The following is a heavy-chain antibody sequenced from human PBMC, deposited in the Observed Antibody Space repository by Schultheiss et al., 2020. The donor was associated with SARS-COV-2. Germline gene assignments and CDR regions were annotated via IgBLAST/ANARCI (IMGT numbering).Heavy chain of an antibody. D-gene: IGHD1-26*01. J-gene: IGHJ4*02. CDR3: ARDTGAPFDY. Sequence: GGSLRLSCAASGFTFSRYGMHWVRQAPGKGLEWVSSISSSSSYIYYADSVKGRFTISRDNAKNSLYLQMNSLRAEDTAVYYCARDTGAPFDYWGQGTLVTVSS. V-gene: IGHV3-21*01. CDR1: GFTFSRYG. CDR2: ISSSSSYI.